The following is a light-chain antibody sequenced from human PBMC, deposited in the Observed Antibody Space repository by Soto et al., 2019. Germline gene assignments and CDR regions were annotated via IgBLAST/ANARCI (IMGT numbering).Light chain of an antibody. V-gene: IGLV1-44*01. CDR2: SNN. Sequence: QPVLTQPPSASGTPGQRVTISCSGSSSNIGSNTVNWYQQLPGTAPKLLIYSNNQRPSGVPDRFSGSKSGTSAFLAISGLQSEDEADYYCAAWDDSLNGNWVFGGGTKLTVL. CDR1: SSNIGSNT. CDR3: AAWDDSLNGNWV. J-gene: IGLJ3*02.